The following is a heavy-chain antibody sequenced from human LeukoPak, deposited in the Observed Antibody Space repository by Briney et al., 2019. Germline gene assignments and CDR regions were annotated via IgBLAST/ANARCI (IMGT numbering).Heavy chain of an antibody. CDR2: ISGSGGNT. D-gene: IGHD2/OR15-2a*01. CDR3: ARDANSQQGYYYYMDV. J-gene: IGHJ6*03. CDR1: GFTFSSYE. V-gene: IGHV3-23*01. Sequence: GGSLRLSCAASGFTFSSYEMNWVRQAPGKGLEWVSAISGSGGNTYYADSVKGRFTISRDNSKSTLYLQMNSLRAEDTAVYYCARDANSQQGYYYYMDVWGTGTTVTVSS.